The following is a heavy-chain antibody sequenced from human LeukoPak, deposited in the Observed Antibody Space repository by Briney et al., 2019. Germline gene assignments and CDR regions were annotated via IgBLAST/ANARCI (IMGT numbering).Heavy chain of an antibody. J-gene: IGHJ4*02. Sequence: SVTLSLTCTVSGGSISSYFWTWIRQPAGKGLEWIGRIYTSGIANYNPSLKSRVTMSIDTSKNQFSLKLSSVTAADTAVYYCARADYGRPPDYWGQGTLVTV. D-gene: IGHD4-17*01. CDR1: GGSISSYF. V-gene: IGHV4-4*07. CDR3: ARADYGRPPDY. CDR2: IYTSGIA.